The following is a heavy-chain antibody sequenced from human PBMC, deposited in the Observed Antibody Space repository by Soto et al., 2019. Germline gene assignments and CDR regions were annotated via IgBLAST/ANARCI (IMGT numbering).Heavy chain of an antibody. V-gene: IGHV3-23*01. CDR3: AKDQWSAYYYGRDFHS. CDR1: GFTFSNYA. CDR2: ITSSGDST. J-gene: IGHJ4*02. Sequence: GGSLRLSCAASGFTFSNYAMSWVRQAPGKGLEWVSTITSSGDSTYYADSVKGRFTISKDNSKNTLYLQMNSLRAEDTAVYYCAKDQWSAYYYGRDFHSWGQGTLVTVSS. D-gene: IGHD3-10*01.